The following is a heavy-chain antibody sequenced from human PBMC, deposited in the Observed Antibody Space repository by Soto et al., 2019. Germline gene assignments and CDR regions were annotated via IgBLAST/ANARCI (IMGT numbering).Heavy chain of an antibody. J-gene: IGHJ6*02. Sequence: RLARAACRCTLIIYGVHWVSKKKGKGREWVAVIWYDGSNKYYADSVKGRFTISRDNSKTTLYLQMNSLGAEDTAVYYCARESRNRGSWYGDYGMDVRGQGTTVTVSS. CDR3: ARESRNRGSWYGDYGMDV. CDR2: IWYDGSNK. D-gene: IGHD6-13*01. CDR1: RCTLIIYG. V-gene: IGHV3-33*01.